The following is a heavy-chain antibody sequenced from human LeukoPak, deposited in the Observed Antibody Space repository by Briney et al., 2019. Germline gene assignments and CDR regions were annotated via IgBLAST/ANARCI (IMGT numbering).Heavy chain of an antibody. D-gene: IGHD6-13*01. V-gene: IGHV1-69*05. CDR2: IVPIFGTA. CDR3: AREGRIAAAGTGLDY. CDR1: GGTFSSYA. Sequence: SVKVSCKASGGTFSSYAISWVRQAPGQGLEWMGGIVPIFGTANYAQKFQGRVTITTDESTSTAYMELSSLRSEDTAVYYCAREGRIAAAGTGLDYLGQGTLVTVSS. J-gene: IGHJ4*02.